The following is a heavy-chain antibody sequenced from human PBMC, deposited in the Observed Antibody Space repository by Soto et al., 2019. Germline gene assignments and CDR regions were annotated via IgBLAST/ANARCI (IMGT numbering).Heavy chain of an antibody. CDR3: VRALRHTAMVYPWFDP. J-gene: IGHJ5*02. CDR2: VYESGYT. CDR1: GASVSTGAYY. V-gene: IGHV4-31*03. Sequence: SATLSLTCTVSGASVSTGAYYWGWVRQRPGRGLEWIGYVYESGYTYYNLSLQSRLPISLDRSNNQFSLGLTSVTAADTAVYYCVRALRHTAMVYPWFDPWGQGTLVTVSS. D-gene: IGHD5-18*01.